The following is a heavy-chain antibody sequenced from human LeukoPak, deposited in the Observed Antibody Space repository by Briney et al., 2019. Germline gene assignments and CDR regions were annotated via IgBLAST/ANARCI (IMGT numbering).Heavy chain of an antibody. J-gene: IGHJ4*02. Sequence: PGGSLRLSCAASGFTFSSYKMSWVRQAPGKGLEWVSSISSSSRDIYYGDSVKGRFTISRDNAKNSLYLQMNSLRAEDTAVYYCARVPGDTVTTSYWGQGTLVTVSS. CDR3: ARVPGDTVTTSY. V-gene: IGHV3-21*01. CDR2: ISSSSRDI. D-gene: IGHD4-17*01. CDR1: GFTFSSYK.